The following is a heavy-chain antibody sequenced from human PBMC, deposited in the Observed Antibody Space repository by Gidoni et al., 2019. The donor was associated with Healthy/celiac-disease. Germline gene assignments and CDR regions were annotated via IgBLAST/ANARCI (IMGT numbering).Heavy chain of an antibody. CDR1: GGSISSYY. CDR3: AREGHVGPYDFWSGYSSMRAFDI. J-gene: IGHJ3*02. D-gene: IGHD3-3*01. V-gene: IGHV4-59*01. CDR2: IYYRGST. Sequence: QVQLQESGPGLVKPSETLFLPCTVSGGSISSYYWSGIRQPPGKGLEWIGYIYYRGSTNYNPSLKSRVTISVDTSKNQFSLKLRSVTAADTAVYYCAREGHVGPYDFWSGYSSMRAFDILGQGTMVTVSS.